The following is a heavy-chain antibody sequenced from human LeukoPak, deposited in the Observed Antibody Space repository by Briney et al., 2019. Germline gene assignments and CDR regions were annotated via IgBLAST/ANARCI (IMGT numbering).Heavy chain of an antibody. Sequence: GGSLRLSCAASGFSFSSYGMNWVRQAPGKGLEWVSSISSSSSYIYYADSVKGRFTISRDNAKNSLYLQMNSLRAEDTAVYYCARDETMVTHYYYYMDVWGKGTTVTVSS. V-gene: IGHV3-21*01. CDR1: GFSFSSYG. CDR3: ARDETMVTHYYYYMDV. D-gene: IGHD5-18*01. CDR2: ISSSSSYI. J-gene: IGHJ6*03.